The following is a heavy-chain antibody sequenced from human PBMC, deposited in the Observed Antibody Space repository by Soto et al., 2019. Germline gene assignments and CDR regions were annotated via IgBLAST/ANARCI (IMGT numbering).Heavy chain of an antibody. V-gene: IGHV1-18*04. CDR1: GYTFSDYA. CDR3: ARAIYLIMPAPAY. D-gene: IGHD3-3*01. CDR2: VSPYNGNA. Sequence: ASVKVSCKTSGYTFSDYAISWVRQAPGQGLEWMGWVSPYNGNANYTEKFQGRVSMTTDTSTTTAYMELTSLTSDDTAIYYCARAIYLIMPAPAYWGQGTLVTVSS. J-gene: IGHJ4*02.